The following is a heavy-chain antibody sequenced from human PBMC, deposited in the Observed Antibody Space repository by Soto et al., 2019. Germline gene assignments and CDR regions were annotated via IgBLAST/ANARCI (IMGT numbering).Heavy chain of an antibody. Sequence: QITLKESGPTLVKPTQTLTLTCTFSGFSLSTSGVGVGWSRQPPGKALEWLALIYWDDDERYSPSLKNRLTITKDTAKNQVVLTMTNMDPVDTATYYCAHSIAPRIFRHWGQGTLVTVSS. CDR1: GFSLSTSGVG. V-gene: IGHV2-5*02. J-gene: IGHJ1*01. D-gene: IGHD2-15*01. CDR2: IYWDDDE. CDR3: AHSIAPRIFRH.